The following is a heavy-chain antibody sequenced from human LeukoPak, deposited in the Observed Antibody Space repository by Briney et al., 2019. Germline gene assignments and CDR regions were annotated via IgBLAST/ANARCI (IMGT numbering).Heavy chain of an antibody. CDR3: ARAAPGYWLDY. Sequence: ASAKVSCKASGYTFTSYGISWVRQAPGQGPEWMGWISAYNGNTNYAQKLQGRVTMTTDTSTSTAYMELRSLRSDDTAVYYCARAAPGYWLDYWGQGTLVTVSS. J-gene: IGHJ4*02. CDR1: GYTFTSYG. D-gene: IGHD2-8*02. CDR2: ISAYNGNT. V-gene: IGHV1-18*01.